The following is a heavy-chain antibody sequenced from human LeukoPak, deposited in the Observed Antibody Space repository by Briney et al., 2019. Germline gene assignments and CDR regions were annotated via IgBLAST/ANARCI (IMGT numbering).Heavy chain of an antibody. V-gene: IGHV4-34*01. J-gene: IGHJ4*02. CDR2: INHSGST. CDR3: ARRSRITIFGVVTYYFDY. Sequence: SETLSLTCAVYGGSFSGYYWSWIRQPPGKGLEWIGEINHSGSTNYNPSLKSRVTISVDTSKNQFSLKLSSVTAADTAVYYCARRSRITIFGVVTYYFDYWGQGTLVTVSS. D-gene: IGHD3-3*01. CDR1: GGSFSGYY.